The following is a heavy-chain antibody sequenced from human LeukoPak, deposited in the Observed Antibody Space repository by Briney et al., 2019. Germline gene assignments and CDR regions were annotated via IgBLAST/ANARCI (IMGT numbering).Heavy chain of an antibody. CDR2: ISSSGSTI. Sequence: GGSLRLSRAASGFTFSSYEMNWVRQAPGKGLEWVSYISSSGSTIYYADSVKGRFTISRDNAKNSLYLQMNSLRAEDTALYYCAKGPQRGYSYVGHFDYWGQGTLVTVSS. V-gene: IGHV3-48*03. CDR1: GFTFSSYE. CDR3: AKGPQRGYSYVGHFDY. J-gene: IGHJ4*02. D-gene: IGHD5-18*01.